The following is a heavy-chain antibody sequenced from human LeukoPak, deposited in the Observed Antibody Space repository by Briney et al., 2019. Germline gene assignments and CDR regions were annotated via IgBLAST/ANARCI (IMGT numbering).Heavy chain of an antibody. Sequence: PGRSLRLSCAASGFTFSSYGMHWVRQAPGKGLEWVAVISYDGSNKYYADSVKGRFTISRDNSKNTLYLQMNSLRAEDTAVYYCAKANMVARRCFDYWGQGTLVTVSS. V-gene: IGHV3-30*18. CDR1: GFTFSSYG. CDR3: AKANMVARRCFDY. D-gene: IGHD2-15*01. J-gene: IGHJ4*02. CDR2: ISYDGSNK.